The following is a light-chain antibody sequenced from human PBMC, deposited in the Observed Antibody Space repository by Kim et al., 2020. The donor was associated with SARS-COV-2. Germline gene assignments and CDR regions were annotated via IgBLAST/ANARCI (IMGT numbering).Light chain of an antibody. V-gene: IGLV3-25*03. CDR2: KDS. J-gene: IGLJ2*01. CDR3: QSTDRSGTYVV. CDR1: ALPKQY. Sequence: SYELTQPPSVSVSPRQTARITCSGDALPKQYAYWYQPKPGQAPVLVIYKDSERPSGIPERFSGSSSGTTVPLTISGVPAGDAADYYCQSTDRSGTYVVFG.